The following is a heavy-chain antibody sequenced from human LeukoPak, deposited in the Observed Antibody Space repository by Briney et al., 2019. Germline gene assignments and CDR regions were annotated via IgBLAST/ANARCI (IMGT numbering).Heavy chain of an antibody. CDR1: GGSISSYY. Sequence: PSETLSLTCTVSGGSISSYYWSWIRQPAGKGLEWIGRIYTSGSTNYNPSLKSRVTMSVDTSKNQFSLKLSSVTAADTAVYYCASGWVEMATIWGQDAFDIWGQGTMVTVSS. D-gene: IGHD5-24*01. J-gene: IGHJ3*02. CDR2: IYTSGST. V-gene: IGHV4-4*07. CDR3: ASGWVEMATIWGQDAFDI.